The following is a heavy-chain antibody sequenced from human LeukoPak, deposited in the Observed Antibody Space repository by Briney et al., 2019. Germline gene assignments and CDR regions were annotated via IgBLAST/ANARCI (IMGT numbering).Heavy chain of an antibody. CDR3: ASSIAAAGFFTNWFDP. CDR1: GFTVSSNY. D-gene: IGHD6-13*01. J-gene: IGHJ5*02. CDR2: IYSGGST. V-gene: IGHV3-53*01. Sequence: GGSLRLSCAASGFTVSSNYMSWVRQAPGKGLEWVSVIYSGGSTYYADSVKGRFTISRDNSKNTLYLQMNSLRAEDTAVYYCASSIAAAGFFTNWFDPWGQGTLVTVSS.